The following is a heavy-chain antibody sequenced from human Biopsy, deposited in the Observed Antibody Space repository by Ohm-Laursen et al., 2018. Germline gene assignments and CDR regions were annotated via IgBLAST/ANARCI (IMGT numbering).Heavy chain of an antibody. V-gene: IGHV4-59*12. CDR1: GGSIGSFF. D-gene: IGHD3-22*01. CDR3: ARHFYDNFGPTPFDAFDL. Sequence: SQTLSLTCTVSGGSIGSFFWSWIRQPPGKGLEWIGYINDNGNTNYNPPLKSRVTISVDTSMNQFSLKLKSVTAADTALYFCARHFYDNFGPTPFDAFDLWGQGTLVTVSA. J-gene: IGHJ3*01. CDR2: INDNGNT.